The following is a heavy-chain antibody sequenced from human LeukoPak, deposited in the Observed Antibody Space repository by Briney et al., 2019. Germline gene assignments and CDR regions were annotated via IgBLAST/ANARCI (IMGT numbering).Heavy chain of an antibody. D-gene: IGHD3-3*01. Sequence: ASVKVSCKASVYTFRNYGISWVRQAPGQGLEWLGWISAYNGHTHYAQKLQGRVTMTTDTSTTTAYMELRSLRSDDTAVYYCARDPSNTSGYQIYFDYWGQGTLVTVSS. J-gene: IGHJ4*02. CDR1: VYTFRNYG. CDR3: ARDPSNTSGYQIYFDY. CDR2: ISAYNGHT. V-gene: IGHV1-18*01.